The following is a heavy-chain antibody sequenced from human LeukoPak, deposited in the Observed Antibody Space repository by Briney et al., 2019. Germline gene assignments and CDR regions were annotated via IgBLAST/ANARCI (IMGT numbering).Heavy chain of an antibody. V-gene: IGHV3-23*01. CDR1: GFTFSSYA. CDR3: ASLGYCSSTSCYRVLYY. D-gene: IGHD2-2*01. CDR2: ISGSGGST. J-gene: IGHJ4*02. Sequence: GGSLRLSCAASGFTFSSYAMSWVRQAPGKGLEWVSAISGSGGSTYYADSVKGRFTISRDNSKNTLYLQMNSLRAEDTAAYYCASLGYCSSTSCYRVLYYWGQGTLVTVSS.